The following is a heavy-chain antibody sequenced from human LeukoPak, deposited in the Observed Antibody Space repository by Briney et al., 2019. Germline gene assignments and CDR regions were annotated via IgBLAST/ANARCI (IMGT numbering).Heavy chain of an antibody. J-gene: IGHJ4*02. CDR1: GYTFTGYY. D-gene: IGHD3-10*01. CDR3: ARPGDGSGSFDY. Sequence: ASVKVSCKASGYTFTGYYMHWVRQAPGQGLEWMEWINPNSGGTNYAQKFQGRVTMTRDTSISTAYMELSRLRSGDTAVYYCARPGDGSGSFDYWGQGTLVTVSS. V-gene: IGHV1-2*02. CDR2: INPNSGGT.